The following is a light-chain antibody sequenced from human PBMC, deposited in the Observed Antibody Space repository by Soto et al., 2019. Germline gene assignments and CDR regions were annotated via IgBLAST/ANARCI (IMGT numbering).Light chain of an antibody. V-gene: IGLV1-44*01. CDR1: SSNIGTNA. CDR2: NNN. Sequence: VLTHPPAAPGTPGQRVTISCSGGSSNIGTNAVNWYQQLPGTAPKLLIYNNNQRPSGVPDRFSGSKSGTSASLAISGLQSEDEADYYCAAWDDSMNGYVFGTGTKVTVL. J-gene: IGLJ1*01. CDR3: AAWDDSMNGYV.